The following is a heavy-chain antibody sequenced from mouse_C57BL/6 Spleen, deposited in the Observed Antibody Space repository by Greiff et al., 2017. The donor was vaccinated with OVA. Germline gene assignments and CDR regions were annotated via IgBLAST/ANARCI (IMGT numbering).Heavy chain of an antibody. V-gene: IGHV5-4*03. Sequence: EVKLMESGGGLVKPGGSLKLSCAASGFTFSSYAMSWVRQTPEKRLEWVATISDGGSYTYYPDNVKGRFTISRDNAKNNLYLQMSHLKSEDTAMYYCARGGGLRRDYAMDYWGQGTSVTVSS. CDR3: ARGGGLRRDYAMDY. CDR1: GFTFSSYA. CDR2: ISDGGSYT. D-gene: IGHD2-4*01. J-gene: IGHJ4*01.